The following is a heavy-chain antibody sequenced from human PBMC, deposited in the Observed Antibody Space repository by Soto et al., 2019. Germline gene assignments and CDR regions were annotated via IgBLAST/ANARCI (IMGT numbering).Heavy chain of an antibody. CDR3: ASTAAGHYYYYGMDV. D-gene: IGHD6-13*01. CDR1: GYTLTELS. J-gene: IGHJ6*02. CDR2: FDPEDGET. Sequence: ASVKVSCKVSGYTLTELSMRWVRQAPGKGLEWMGGFDPEDGETIYAQKFQGRVTMTEDTSTDTAYMELSSLRSEDTAVYYCASTAAGHYYYYGMDVWGQGTTVTVSS. V-gene: IGHV1-24*01.